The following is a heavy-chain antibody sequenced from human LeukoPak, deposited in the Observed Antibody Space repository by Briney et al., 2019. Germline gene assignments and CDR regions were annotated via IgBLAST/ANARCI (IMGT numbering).Heavy chain of an antibody. D-gene: IGHD3-3*01. CDR2: INHSGST. CDR1: GGSFSGYY. V-gene: IGHV4-34*01. J-gene: IGHJ5*02. CDR3: ARGAYYDFWSGYPKYNWFDP. Sequence: SETLSLTCAVYGGSFSGYYWSWIRQPPGKGLERIGEINHSGSTNYNPSLKSRVTISVDTSKNQFSLKLSSVTAADTAVYYCARGAYYDFWSGYPKYNWFDPWGQGTLVTVSS.